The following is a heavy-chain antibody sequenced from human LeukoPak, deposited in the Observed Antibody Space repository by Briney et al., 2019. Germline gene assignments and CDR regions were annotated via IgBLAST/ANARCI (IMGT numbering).Heavy chain of an antibody. V-gene: IGHV3-53*01. D-gene: IGHD6-19*01. CDR1: GFTVSSNY. CDR2: IYSGGST. Sequence: GGSLRLSCAASGFTVSSNYMSWVRQAPGKGLEWVSVIYSGGSTYYADSVKGRFTISRDNSKNTLYLQMNSLRAEDTAVYYCAGDRGYSGGWGLMDVWGKGTTVTVSS. CDR3: AGDRGYSGGWGLMDV. J-gene: IGHJ6*03.